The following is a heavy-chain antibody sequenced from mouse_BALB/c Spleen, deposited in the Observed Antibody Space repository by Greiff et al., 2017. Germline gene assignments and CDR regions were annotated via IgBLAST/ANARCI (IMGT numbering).Heavy chain of an antibody. J-gene: IGHJ1*01. V-gene: IGHV1-69*02. CDR2: IDPSDSYT. Sequence: QVQLQQPGAELVKPGASVKLSCKASGYTFTSYWMHWVKQRPGQGLEWIGEIDPSDSYTNYNQKFKGKATLTVDKSSSTAYMQLSSLTSEDSAVYYCARGITTVVAPYWYFDVWGAGTTVTVSS. CDR3: ARGITTVVAPYWYFDV. CDR1: GYTFTSYW. D-gene: IGHD1-1*01.